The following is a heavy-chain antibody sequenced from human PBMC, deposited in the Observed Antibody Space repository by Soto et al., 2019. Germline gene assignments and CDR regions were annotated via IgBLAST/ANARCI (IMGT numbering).Heavy chain of an antibody. Sequence: PGGSLRLSCAASGFTFSSYAMHWVRQAPGKGLEWVAVISYDGSNKNYAVSVKDRFNILRDNSKNTLYLQMNSLRGEDTAVYYCARDRERYSNNWLYGMDVWGQGNTVTVSS. CDR3: ARDRERYSNNWLYGMDV. CDR1: GFTFSSYA. CDR2: ISYDGSNK. V-gene: IGHV3-30-3*01. D-gene: IGHD6-13*01. J-gene: IGHJ6*02.